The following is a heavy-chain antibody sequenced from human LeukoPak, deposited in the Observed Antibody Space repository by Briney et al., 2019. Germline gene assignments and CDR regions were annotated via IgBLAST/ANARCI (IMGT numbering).Heavy chain of an antibody. CDR3: ARDVWTGVAVSDY. V-gene: IGHV3-7*01. CDR2: INLDGSET. CDR1: GFTFSNYW. J-gene: IGHJ4*02. Sequence: GGSLRLSCAASGFTFSNYWMTWVRQGPGEVLEWLANINLDGSETHFVDSVKGRFTISRDNAKTSVYLQLNSLRADDTAVYYCARDVWTGVAVSDYWGQGTLVTVSS. D-gene: IGHD6-19*01.